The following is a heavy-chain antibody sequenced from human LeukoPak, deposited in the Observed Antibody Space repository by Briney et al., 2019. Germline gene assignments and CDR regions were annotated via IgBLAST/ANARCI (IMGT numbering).Heavy chain of an antibody. CDR1: GYTFTNYW. J-gene: IGHJ4*02. CDR3: ARPRFRFHGFDY. D-gene: IGHD3-3*01. V-gene: IGHV5-51*01. CDR2: IHPGDSDT. Sequence: GESLKISCQGSGYTFTNYWIGWVRQMPGKGLEWMGIIHPGDSDTRYNPSFQGQVTISADKSISTAYLQWSSLKASDTAMYYCARPRFRFHGFDYWGQGTLVTVSS.